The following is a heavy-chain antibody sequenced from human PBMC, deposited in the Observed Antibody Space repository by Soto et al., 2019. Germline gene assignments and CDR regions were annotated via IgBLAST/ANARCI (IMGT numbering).Heavy chain of an antibody. D-gene: IGHD3-10*02. Sequence: QVQLVESGGGVVQPGRSLRLSCAASGFTFSGLGMHWVRQAPGKGLGWVEVIRYDGSNIYYADALKGRFTISRDNSKDTLYLQMNSLRADYTAVYDCARDGVRHTTFFGYFDYWGQGTLDTVSS. CDR1: GFTFSGLG. CDR3: ARDGVRHTTFFGYFDY. CDR2: IRYDGSNI. V-gene: IGHV3-33*01. J-gene: IGHJ4*02.